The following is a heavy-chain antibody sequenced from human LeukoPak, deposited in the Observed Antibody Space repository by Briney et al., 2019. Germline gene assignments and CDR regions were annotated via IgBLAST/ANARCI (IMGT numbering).Heavy chain of an antibody. CDR2: ISSSGSTI. Sequence: GGSLRLSCAASGFTFSSYEMNWVRQAPGKGLEWVSYISSSGSTIYYADSVKGRFTISRDNAKNSLYLQMNSLRAEDTAVYYCARGFYSPFDYWCQGTLVTVSS. V-gene: IGHV3-48*03. J-gene: IGHJ4*02. D-gene: IGHD4-11*01. CDR3: ARGFYSPFDY. CDR1: GFTFSSYE.